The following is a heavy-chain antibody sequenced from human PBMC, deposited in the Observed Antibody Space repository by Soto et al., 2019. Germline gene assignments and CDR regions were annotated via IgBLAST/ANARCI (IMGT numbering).Heavy chain of an antibody. J-gene: IGHJ4*02. CDR2: IVPIVDTS. V-gene: IGHV1-69*12. CDR1: GGTFSSYA. CDR3: VRVVAIPGYPDN. D-gene: IGHD5-12*01. Sequence: QVQLVQSGAEVRQPASSVKVSCKTSGGTFSSYAISWVRQAPGQGLEWMGGIVPIVDTSTYAQKFQGRVTITADGSTGTVYMEMSSLRSDDTAVYYCVRVVAIPGYPDNWGQGTLVTVSS.